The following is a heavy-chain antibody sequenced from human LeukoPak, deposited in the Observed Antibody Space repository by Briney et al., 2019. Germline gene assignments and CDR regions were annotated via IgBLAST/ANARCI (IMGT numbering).Heavy chain of an antibody. V-gene: IGHV1-24*01. CDR2: FDPEDGET. CDR1: GYTLTELS. J-gene: IGHJ4*02. Sequence: ASVTVSCKVSGYTLTELSMHWVRQAPGKGLEWMGGFDPEDGETIYAQKFQGRVTMTEDTSTDTAYMELSSLRSEDTAVYYCATLYSYGYALDYWGQGTLVTVSS. CDR3: ATLYSYGYALDY. D-gene: IGHD5-18*01.